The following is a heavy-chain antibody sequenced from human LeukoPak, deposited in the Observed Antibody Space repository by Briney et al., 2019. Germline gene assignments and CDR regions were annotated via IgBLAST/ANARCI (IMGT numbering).Heavy chain of an antibody. CDR2: ISSSSSTI. CDR3: ARGLFFYDILTGPTPGAAFDI. J-gene: IGHJ3*02. V-gene: IGHV3-48*04. Sequence: GGSLRLSCAASGFTFSSYSMNWVRQAPGKGLEWVSYISSSSSTIYYADSVKGRFTISRDNAKNSLYLQMNSLRAEDTAVYYCARGLFFYDILTGPTPGAAFDIWGQGTMVTVSS. CDR1: GFTFSSYS. D-gene: IGHD3-9*01.